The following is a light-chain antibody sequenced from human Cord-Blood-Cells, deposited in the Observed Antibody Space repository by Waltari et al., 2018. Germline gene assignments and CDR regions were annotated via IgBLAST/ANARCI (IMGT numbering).Light chain of an antibody. Sequence: QSVLTQPPSGSGARGQRVTISSTGSSSNTGAGSDVHWYQQLPGTAPKLPIYGNSNRPSGVPDRFSGSKSGTSASLAITGLQAEDEADYYCQSYDSSLSGWVFGGGTKLTVL. CDR3: QSYDSSLSGWV. CDR1: SSNTGAGSD. V-gene: IGLV1-40*01. J-gene: IGLJ3*02. CDR2: GNS.